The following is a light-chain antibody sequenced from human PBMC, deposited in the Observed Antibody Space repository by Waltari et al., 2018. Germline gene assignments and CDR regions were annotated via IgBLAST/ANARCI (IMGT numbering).Light chain of an antibody. V-gene: IGKV3-20*01. Sequence: EVVLTQSPDTLSLSPGERAPLSCRASQRQTKRYIAWYQQKPGQAPRLLIYGASSRAAGIPSRFSGSGSGTDFTLTISRLEPEDFAVYYCQQYGSSILYTFGQGTKLETK. CDR1: QRQTKRY. CDR2: GAS. CDR3: QQYGSSILYT. J-gene: IGKJ2*01.